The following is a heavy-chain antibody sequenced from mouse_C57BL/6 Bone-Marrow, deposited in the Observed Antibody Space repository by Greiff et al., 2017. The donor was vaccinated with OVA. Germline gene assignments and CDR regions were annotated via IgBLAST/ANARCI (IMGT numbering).Heavy chain of an antibody. D-gene: IGHD1-1*01. CDR1: GYTFTDYY. CDR3: AIYGSSGDFDD. CDR2: INPYNGGT. V-gene: IGHV1-19*01. Sequence: VQLQQSGPVLVKPGASVKMSCKASGYTFTDYYMNWVKQSHGKSLEWIGVINPYNGGTSYNQKFKGKATLTVDKSSSTAYMELNSLTSEDSAVYYCAIYGSSGDFDDWGKGTTLTVSS. J-gene: IGHJ2*01.